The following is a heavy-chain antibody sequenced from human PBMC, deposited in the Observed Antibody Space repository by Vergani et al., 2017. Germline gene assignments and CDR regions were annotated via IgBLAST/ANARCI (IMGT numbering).Heavy chain of an antibody. CDR3: ARGGLRMSSRFDP. CDR2: LYSAGST. V-gene: IGHV3-53*01. D-gene: IGHD1-26*01. J-gene: IGHJ5*02. Sequence: EVQLVESGGGLIQPGGSLRLSCAASGLTVSSNYMSWVRQAPGKGLEWVSVLYSAGSTYYADSVKGRFISSRDNSKNTLYLQMNSLRGEDTAVYYCARGGLRMSSRFDPWGQGTLVTVSS. CDR1: GLTVSSNY.